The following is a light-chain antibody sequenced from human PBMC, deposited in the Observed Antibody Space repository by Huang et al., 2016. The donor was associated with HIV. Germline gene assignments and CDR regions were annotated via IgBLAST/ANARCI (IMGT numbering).Light chain of an antibody. CDR3: QQRSNWGGA. CDR2: DAS. CDR1: QSVSRY. Sequence: DIILTQSPATRSLSPGDRASLSCRASQSVSRYVAWYHQKPGQAPRLLIYDASNRASGIPARFSGSGSGTDFTLTISSLEPEDFAVYYCQQRSNWGGAFGPGTKVEI. V-gene: IGKV3-11*01. J-gene: IGKJ3*01.